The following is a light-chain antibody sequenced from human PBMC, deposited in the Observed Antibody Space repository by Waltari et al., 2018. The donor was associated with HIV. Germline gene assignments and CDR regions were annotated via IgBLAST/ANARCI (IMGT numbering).Light chain of an antibody. Sequence: QSALTQPAYVSGSPGQSITISCPGPTIDADSFDYVSWYQQHPGKVPTLSIYEVSFRASGVSNRFSASKSGNTTSLTISGLQAEDEAVYYCGSYTATNSMMFGGGTKLTVL. CDR2: EVS. J-gene: IGLJ3*02. V-gene: IGLV2-14*01. CDR3: GSYTATNSMM. CDR1: TIDADSFDY.